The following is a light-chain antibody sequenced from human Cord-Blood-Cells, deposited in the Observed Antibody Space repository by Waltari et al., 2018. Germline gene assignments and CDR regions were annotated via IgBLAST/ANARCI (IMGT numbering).Light chain of an antibody. V-gene: IGLV2-14*03. CDR1: ISDDGGYNY. CDR3: SSYTSSSTLV. CDR2: DVS. Sequence: QSALTQPASASGSPGQSITISCPGTISDDGGYNYVSWYQQHPGKAPKLMSYDVSNRPSGVSNRCSGSKSGNTASLTISGLQAEDEADYYCSSYTSSSTLVFGGGTKLTVL. J-gene: IGLJ3*02.